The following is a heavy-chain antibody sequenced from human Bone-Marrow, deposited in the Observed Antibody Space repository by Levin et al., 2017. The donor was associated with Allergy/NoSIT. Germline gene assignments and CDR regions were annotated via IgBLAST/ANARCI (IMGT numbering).Heavy chain of an antibody. CDR3: ARGVVPAAKTEDKYYYYYYMDV. Sequence: PSETLSLTCTVSGGANSVGDYYWTWLRQHPGQGLEWIGFIHNSGNTYYKPSLMSRVTISMDMSETHFSLNLASVTAADTAVYYCARGVVPAAKTEDKYYYYYYMDVWGKGTTVAVSS. CDR2: IHNSGNT. J-gene: IGHJ6*03. D-gene: IGHD2-2*01. V-gene: IGHV4-31*03. CDR1: GGANSVGDYY.